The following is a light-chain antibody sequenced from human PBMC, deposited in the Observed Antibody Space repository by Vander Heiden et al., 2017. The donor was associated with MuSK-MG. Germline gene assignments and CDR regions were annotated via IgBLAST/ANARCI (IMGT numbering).Light chain of an antibody. Sequence: QSALTQPRSVSGSPGQSVTISCTGTSSDVGGYNYVSWYQQHPGNAPKLMIYDVSKRPAGVPDRFSGSKSGNTASLTISGLQAEDEADYYCCSYAGSLSYVFGTGTKVTVL. J-gene: IGLJ1*01. CDR3: CSYAGSLSYV. CDR2: DVS. CDR1: SSDVGGYNY. V-gene: IGLV2-11*01.